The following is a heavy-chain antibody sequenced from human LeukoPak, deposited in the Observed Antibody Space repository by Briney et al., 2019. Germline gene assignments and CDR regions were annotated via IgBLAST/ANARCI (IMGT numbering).Heavy chain of an antibody. CDR3: ARVIVVVPAARGIDH. CDR1: GGSFSGYY. D-gene: IGHD2-2*01. CDR2: INHSGST. J-gene: IGHJ5*02. Sequence: SETLSLTCAVYGGSFSGYYWSWIRQPPGKGLEWIGEINHSGSTNYNPSLKSRVTISVDTSKNQFSLKLSSVTAADTAVYYCARVIVVVPAARGIDHWGQGTLVTVSS. V-gene: IGHV4-34*01.